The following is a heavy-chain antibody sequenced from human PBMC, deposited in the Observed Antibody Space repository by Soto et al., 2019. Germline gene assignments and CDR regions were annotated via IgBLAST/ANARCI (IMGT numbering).Heavy chain of an antibody. Sequence: PSETLSLTCAVYGGSFSGYYWSWIRQPPGKGLEWIGEINHSGSTNYNPSLKSRVTISVDTSKNQFSLKLSSVTAADTAVYYCARESGYSGYDTFDDWGQGTLVTVSS. J-gene: IGHJ4*02. CDR2: INHSGST. CDR1: GGSFSGYY. D-gene: IGHD5-12*01. V-gene: IGHV4-34*01. CDR3: ARESGYSGYDTFDD.